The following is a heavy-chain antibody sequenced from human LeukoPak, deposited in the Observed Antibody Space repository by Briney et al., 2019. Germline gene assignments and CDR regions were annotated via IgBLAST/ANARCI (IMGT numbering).Heavy chain of an antibody. CDR1: GYTFTSYY. D-gene: IGHD6-13*01. CDR3: ASLGYSSSWAPLEYFQH. J-gene: IGHJ1*01. CDR2: INPNSGGT. V-gene: IGHV1-2*02. Sequence: ASVKVSCKASGYTFTSYYMHWVRQAPGQGLEWMGWINPNSGGTNYAQKFQGRVTMTRDTSISTAYMELSRLRSDDTAVYYCASLGYSSSWAPLEYFQHWGQGTLVTVSS.